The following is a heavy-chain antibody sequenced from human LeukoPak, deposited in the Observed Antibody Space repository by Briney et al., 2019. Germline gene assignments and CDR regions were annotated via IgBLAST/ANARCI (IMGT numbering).Heavy chain of an antibody. CDR2: INAGNGNT. CDR3: ARSPPYDYVWGSYRFHDAFDI. V-gene: IGHV1-3*01. CDR1: GYTFTSYS. Sequence: VASVKVSCEASGYTFTSYSLHWVRQAPGQRLEWMGWINAGNGNTKYSQKFQGRVTITRDTSASTAYMELSSLRSEDAAVYYCARSPPYDYVWGSYRFHDAFDIWGQGTMVTVSS. J-gene: IGHJ3*02. D-gene: IGHD3-16*02.